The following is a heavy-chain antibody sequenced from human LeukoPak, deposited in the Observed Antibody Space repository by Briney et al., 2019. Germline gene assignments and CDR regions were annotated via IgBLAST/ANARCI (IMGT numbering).Heavy chain of an antibody. Sequence: GGSLRLSCGASGFTFRSYAMSWVRQAPGKGLEWVSAISGSGGSTYYADSVKGRFTISRDNSKNTLYLQMNGLRVEDTAVYYCAKDKVEVGSVRWFDYWGQGTLVTVSS. CDR1: GFTFRSYA. CDR2: ISGSGGST. J-gene: IGHJ4*02. D-gene: IGHD1-26*01. V-gene: IGHV3-23*01. CDR3: AKDKVEVGSVRWFDY.